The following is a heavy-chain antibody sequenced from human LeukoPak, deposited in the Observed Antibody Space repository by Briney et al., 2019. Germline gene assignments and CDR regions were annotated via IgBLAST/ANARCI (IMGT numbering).Heavy chain of an antibody. J-gene: IGHJ4*02. CDR3: AKASRFGGDIDY. D-gene: IGHD2-21*01. CDR2: ISGSGGST. CDR1: GFTFSSYG. V-gene: IGHV3-23*01. Sequence: GGSLRLSCAASGFTFSSYGMSWVRQAPGKGLEWVSAISGSGGSTYYADSVKGRFTISRDNSKNTLYLQMNSLRAEDTAVYYCAKASRFGGDIDYWGQGTLVTVSS.